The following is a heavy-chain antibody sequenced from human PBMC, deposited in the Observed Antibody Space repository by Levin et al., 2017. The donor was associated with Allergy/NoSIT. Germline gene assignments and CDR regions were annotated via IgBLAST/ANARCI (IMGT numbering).Heavy chain of an antibody. CDR2: IKQDGSEK. CDR3: ARSNFLDCSSTSCYTVNYFDY. V-gene: IGHV3-7*01. Sequence: GESLKISCAASGVTFSSYWMSWVRQAPGKGLEWVANIKQDGSEKYYVDSVKGRFTISRDNAKNSLYLQMNSLRAEDTAAYYCARSNFLDCSSTSCYTVNYFDYWGQGTLVTVSS. J-gene: IGHJ4*02. D-gene: IGHD2-2*02. CDR1: GVTFSSYW.